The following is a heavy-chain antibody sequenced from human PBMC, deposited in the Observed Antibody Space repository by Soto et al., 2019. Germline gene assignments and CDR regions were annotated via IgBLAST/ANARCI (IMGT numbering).Heavy chain of an antibody. Sequence: QVQLQESGPGLVKPSETLSLTCTVSGGSISTYFWSWIRQPPGKGLEWIGYIYYSGATTYNPSLKSRVTISVDTSKNQCSLKLSSVTAADTAVYYCARGMSSAWYGTNYGMDVWGQGTTVTVSS. CDR2: IYYSGAT. CDR3: ARGMSSAWYGTNYGMDV. J-gene: IGHJ6*02. D-gene: IGHD6-19*01. CDR1: GGSISTYF. V-gene: IGHV4-59*01.